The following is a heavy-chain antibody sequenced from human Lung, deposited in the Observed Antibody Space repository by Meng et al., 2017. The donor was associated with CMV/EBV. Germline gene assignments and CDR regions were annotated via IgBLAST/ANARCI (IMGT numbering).Heavy chain of an antibody. Sequence: SETLSLXCAVYGGSFSAYYWSWIRQPPGKGLEWIGEIYHSGSTNYNPSLKSRVTISVDTSRNQFSLKLSSVTAADTGVYYCAKDSSRSTWYGPDQHDGMDVWGQGXAVTVSS. D-gene: IGHD6-13*01. CDR3: AKDSSRSTWYGPDQHDGMDV. CDR2: IYHSGST. CDR1: GGSFSAYY. J-gene: IGHJ6*02. V-gene: IGHV4-34*01.